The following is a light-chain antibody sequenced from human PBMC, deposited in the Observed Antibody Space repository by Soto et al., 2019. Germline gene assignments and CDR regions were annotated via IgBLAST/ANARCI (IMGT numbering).Light chain of an antibody. Sequence: DIQMTQSPASLSASVGDRVTITCRASQSISSYLNWYQQKPGKGPNLLIYGASSLQSGVPSRFSGSGSGTDFTLTISSLQPEDVGVYFCQQYSSTSLTFGAGTKVEIK. J-gene: IGKJ4*01. V-gene: IGKV1-39*01. CDR2: GAS. CDR3: QQYSSTSLT. CDR1: QSISSY.